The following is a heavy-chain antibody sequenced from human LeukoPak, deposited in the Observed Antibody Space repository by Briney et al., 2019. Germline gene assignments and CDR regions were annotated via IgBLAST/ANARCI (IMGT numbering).Heavy chain of an antibody. V-gene: IGHV1-69*05. CDR1: GGTFSGYA. Sequence: GASVKVSCKASGGTFSGYAISWVRQAPGQGLEWMGGIIPIFGTANYAQKFQGRVTITTDESASTAYMEVSSLRSEDTAVYYCASGSLGDGYGVGDYYQYMDVWGKGTTVTVSS. CDR2: IIPIFGTA. J-gene: IGHJ6*03. CDR3: ASGSLGDGYGVGDYYQYMDV. D-gene: IGHD5-24*01.